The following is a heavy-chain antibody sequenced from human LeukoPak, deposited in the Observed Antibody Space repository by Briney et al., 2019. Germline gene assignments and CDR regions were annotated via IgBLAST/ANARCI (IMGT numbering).Heavy chain of an antibody. CDR1: GYSFTSYW. J-gene: IGHJ4*02. CDR2: IYPGDSDT. D-gene: IGHD2-2*01. Sequence: PGESLKISCKGSGYSFTSYWIGWVRQMPGKGLEWMGIIYPGDSDTRYSQSFQGQVTISADKSISTAYLQWSSLKASDTAMYYCARLRDIVVVPAAGFDYWGQGTLVTVSS. V-gene: IGHV5-51*03. CDR3: ARLRDIVVVPAAGFDY.